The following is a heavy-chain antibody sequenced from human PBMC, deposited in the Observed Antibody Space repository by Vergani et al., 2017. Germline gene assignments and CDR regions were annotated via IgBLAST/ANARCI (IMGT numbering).Heavy chain of an antibody. CDR1: GGTFSSYA. J-gene: IGHJ6*02. D-gene: IGHD6-19*01. V-gene: IGHV1-69*01. CDR3: ARKPMYSSPIRYYYYDGMDV. Sequence: QVQLVQSGAEVKKPGSSVKVSCKASGGTFSSYAISWVRQAPGQGLEWMGGIIPIFGTANYAQKFQGRVTITADESTSTAYMELSSLRSEDTAVYYCARKPMYSSPIRYYYYDGMDVWGQGTTVTVSS. CDR2: IIPIFGTA.